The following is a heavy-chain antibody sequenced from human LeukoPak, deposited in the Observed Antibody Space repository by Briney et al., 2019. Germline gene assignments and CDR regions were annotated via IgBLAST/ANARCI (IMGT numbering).Heavy chain of an antibody. V-gene: IGHV3-7*03. D-gene: IGHD2-21*02. CDR1: GFTFSSYC. CDR3: TKGGHGDY. J-gene: IGHJ4*02. Sequence: GGSLRLSCAASGFTFSSYCMSWVRQAPGKGLEWVANINKDESEKYYVDSVKGRFTISRDNAKNSLYLQMNSLRADDTAIYYCTKGGHGDYWGQGTLVTVSS. CDR2: INKDESEK.